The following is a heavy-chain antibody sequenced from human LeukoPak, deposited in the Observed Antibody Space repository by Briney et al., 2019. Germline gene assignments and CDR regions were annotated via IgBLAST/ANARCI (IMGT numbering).Heavy chain of an antibody. CDR2: ISSSSSYI. D-gene: IGHD6-19*01. CDR3: ARESGSGEFDY. Sequence: GGSLRLSCAASRFAFSSYKVNWVRQAPGKGLEWVSSISSSSSYIYYADSVKGRFTISRDNARNSLYLQMNSLRAEDTAVYYCARESGSGEFDYWGQGTLVTVSS. J-gene: IGHJ4*02. CDR1: RFAFSSYK. V-gene: IGHV3-21*01.